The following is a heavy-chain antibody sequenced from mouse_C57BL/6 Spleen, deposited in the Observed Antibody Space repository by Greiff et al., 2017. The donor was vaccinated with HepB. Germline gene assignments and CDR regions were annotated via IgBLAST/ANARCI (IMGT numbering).Heavy chain of an antibody. Sequence: EVKLMESGGDLVKPGGSLKLSCAASGFTFSSYGMSWVRQTPDKRLEWVATISSGGSYTYYPDSVKGRFTISRDNAKNTLYLQMSSLKSEDTAMYYCARAYVNPPYYFDYWGQGTTLTVSS. CDR2: ISSGGSYT. J-gene: IGHJ2*01. CDR1: GFTFSSYG. CDR3: ARAYVNPPYYFDY. V-gene: IGHV5-6*01. D-gene: IGHD6-5*01.